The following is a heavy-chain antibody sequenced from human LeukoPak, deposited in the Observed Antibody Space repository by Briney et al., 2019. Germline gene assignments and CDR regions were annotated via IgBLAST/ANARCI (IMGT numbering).Heavy chain of an antibody. CDR2: MNPNSGNT. J-gene: IGHJ4*02. D-gene: IGHD3-10*01. V-gene: IGHV1-8*01. CDR1: GYTFTSYD. Sequence: GASVKVSCKASGYTFTSYDITWVRQATGQGLEWMGWMNPNSGNTGYAQKFQGRVTMTRNTSISTAYMELSSLRSEDTAVYYCATGHWAISGSYYFDYWGQGTLVTVSS. CDR3: ATGHWAISGSYYFDY.